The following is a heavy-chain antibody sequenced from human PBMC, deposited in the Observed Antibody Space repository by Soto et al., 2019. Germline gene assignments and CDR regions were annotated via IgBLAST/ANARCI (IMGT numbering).Heavy chain of an antibody. CDR3: ARVLDGSGSYFTNY. Sequence: QVQLVQSGAEVKKPGASVTVSCKTSGYTFSSIGISWVRQAPGQGLEWMGWISPHKGDTYYAQRLQGIVTMTTDTSTNTAYMELRSLRSDDTAVYFCARVLDGSGSYFTNYWGPGTLVTVSS. CDR1: GYTFSSIG. CDR2: ISPHKGDT. D-gene: IGHD3-10*01. V-gene: IGHV1-18*01. J-gene: IGHJ4*02.